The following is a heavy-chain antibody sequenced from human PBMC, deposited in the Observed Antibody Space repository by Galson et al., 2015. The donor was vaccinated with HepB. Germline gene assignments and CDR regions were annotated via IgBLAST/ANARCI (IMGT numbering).Heavy chain of an antibody. Sequence: SLRLSCAASGFTFSTYGMHWVRQAPGKGLEWVAGIWYDGSSTYYGESVKGRFTISRDNSKNMLYLQMNTLRAEDTAVYYCARAQITMMTGYFDSWGQGSLVTVSS. V-gene: IGHV3-33*01. CDR3: ARAQITMMTGYFDS. J-gene: IGHJ4*02. D-gene: IGHD3-22*01. CDR1: GFTFSTYG. CDR2: IWYDGSST.